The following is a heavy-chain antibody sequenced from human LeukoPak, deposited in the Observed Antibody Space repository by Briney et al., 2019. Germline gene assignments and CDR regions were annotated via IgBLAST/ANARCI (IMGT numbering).Heavy chain of an antibody. CDR3: ASEHRGYCSSTSCYTGVDY. V-gene: IGHV4-38-2*01. Sequence: SETLSLTCAVSGYSISSVYYWGWIRQPPGKGLEWIGSIYHSGSTYYNPSLKSRVTISVDTSKNQFSLKLSSVTAADTAVYYCASEHRGYCSSTSCYTGVDYWGQGTLVTVSS. CDR2: IYHSGST. D-gene: IGHD2-2*02. J-gene: IGHJ4*02. CDR1: GYSISSVYY.